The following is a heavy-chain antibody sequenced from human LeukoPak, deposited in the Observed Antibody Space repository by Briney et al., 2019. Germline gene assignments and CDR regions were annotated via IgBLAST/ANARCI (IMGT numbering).Heavy chain of an antibody. D-gene: IGHD3-22*01. V-gene: IGHV3-21*01. J-gene: IGHJ4*02. Sequence: GGSLRLSCAAFGFSFNTFSMNWVRQAPGKGREWVSSISSSDTYIYYADSVKGRFTFAGDNATNSLYLQMNSLRAEDTAVYYCARGRDYYDSSGYYYVDSFDYWGQGTLVTVSS. CDR1: GFSFNTFS. CDR2: ISSSDTYI. CDR3: ARGRDYYDSSGYYYVDSFDY.